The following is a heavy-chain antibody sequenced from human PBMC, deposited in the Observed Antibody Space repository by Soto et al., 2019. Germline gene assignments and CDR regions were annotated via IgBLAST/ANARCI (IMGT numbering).Heavy chain of an antibody. Sequence: QVHLVQSGAEVKRPGSSVKVSCKASGGTFSSYPISWVRQAPGQGLEWMGGTNGNLGTGNYAQKFRGRLTITTDISTTTAYMELSSLTSEDTAVYYCARRDSHGFFRYFDNWGQGTLVTVSS. V-gene: IGHV1-69*06. D-gene: IGHD3-10*01. CDR3: ARRDSHGFFRYFDN. CDR2: TNGNLGTG. J-gene: IGHJ4*02. CDR1: GGTFSSYP.